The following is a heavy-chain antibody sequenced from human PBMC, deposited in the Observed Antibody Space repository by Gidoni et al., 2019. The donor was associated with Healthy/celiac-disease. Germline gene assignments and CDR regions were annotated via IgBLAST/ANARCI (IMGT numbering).Heavy chain of an antibody. V-gene: IGHV1-8*01. CDR2: MNPNSGNT. Sequence: QVQLVQSGAEVKKPGASVKVSCKASGYTFTSYDINWVRQATGQGLEWMGWMNPNSGNTGYAQKFQGRVTMTRNTSISTAYMELSSLRSEDTAVYYCARRPGYYDSSGYPKYYYGMDVWGQGTTVTVSS. D-gene: IGHD3-22*01. CDR1: GYTFTSYD. CDR3: ARRPGYYDSSGYPKYYYGMDV. J-gene: IGHJ6*02.